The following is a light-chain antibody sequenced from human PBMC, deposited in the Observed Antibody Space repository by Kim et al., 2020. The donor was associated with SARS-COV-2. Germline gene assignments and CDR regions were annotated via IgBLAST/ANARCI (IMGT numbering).Light chain of an antibody. CDR3: QQYYTYPPFT. V-gene: IGKV1-8*01. CDR2: TAS. J-gene: IGKJ2*01. CDR1: QGISRS. Sequence: ASTGDKVTITCRASQGISRSLAWYQQKPVKAPRLLIYTASTLQSGVPSRFSGSGSGTDFTLTITYLQSEDSATYYCQQYYTYPPFTFGQGTKLEI.